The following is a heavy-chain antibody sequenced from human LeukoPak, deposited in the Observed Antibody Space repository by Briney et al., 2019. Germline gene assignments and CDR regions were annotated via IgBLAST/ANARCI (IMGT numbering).Heavy chain of an antibody. CDR1: GGSFSGYY. CDR3: ARDHTGLLDY. V-gene: IGHV4-34*01. J-gene: IGHJ4*02. Sequence: SETLSLTCAVYGGSFSGYYWSWIRQPPGKGREWIGEINHSGSTNYNPSLKRRVTISVDTSKNQFSLKLSSVTAAATAVYYCARDHTGLLDYWGQGTLVTVSS. D-gene: IGHD5-18*01. CDR2: INHSGST.